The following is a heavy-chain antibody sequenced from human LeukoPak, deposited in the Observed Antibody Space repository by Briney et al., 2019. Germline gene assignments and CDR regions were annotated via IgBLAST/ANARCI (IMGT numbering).Heavy chain of an antibody. CDR1: DVSISRSNW. CDR3: ARRNRYYGSGKLNY. D-gene: IGHD3-10*01. J-gene: IGHJ4*02. CDR2: ISPSGST. V-gene: IGHV4-4*02. Sequence: SGTLSLTCAVSDVSISRSNWWSWVRQPPGKGLEWIGEISPSGSTNFSPALKSRVTISVDKAKNQFSLKLSSVTAADTAVYYCARRNRYYGSGKLNYWGQGTLVTVSS.